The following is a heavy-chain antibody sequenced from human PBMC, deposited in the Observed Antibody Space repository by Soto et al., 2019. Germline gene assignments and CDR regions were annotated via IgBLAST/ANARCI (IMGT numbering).Heavy chain of an antibody. D-gene: IGHD6-19*01. CDR3: ARRGLVTVAAYYLDY. V-gene: IGHV1-2*02. Sequence: ASVKGSCKASGYSFTGNYLHWARQAPGQGLEWMGWINPRSGGTNYAQKFQGRVTMTRDTSINTAYMELSRLRFDDTAVYYCARRGLVTVAAYYLDYWGQGALVTVSS. CDR2: INPRSGGT. J-gene: IGHJ4*02. CDR1: GYSFTGNY.